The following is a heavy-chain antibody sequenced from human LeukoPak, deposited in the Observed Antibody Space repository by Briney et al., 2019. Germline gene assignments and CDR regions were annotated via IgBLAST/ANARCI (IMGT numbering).Heavy chain of an antibody. J-gene: IGHJ4*02. Sequence: SQTLSLTCTVSGGSINTGGYYWSWIRQHPGKGLEWIGFIHYSGSTYYNPSLRSRVTMSVDTSENQFSLEVSSVTAADTAVYYCARGAYYYDSSGYIRFDYWGQGTLVTVSS. CDR3: ARGAYYYDSSGYIRFDY. D-gene: IGHD3-22*01. CDR2: IHYSGST. CDR1: GGSINTGGYY. V-gene: IGHV4-31*03.